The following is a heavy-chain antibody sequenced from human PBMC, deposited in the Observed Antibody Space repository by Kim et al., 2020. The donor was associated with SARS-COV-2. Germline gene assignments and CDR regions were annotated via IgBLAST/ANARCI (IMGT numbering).Heavy chain of an antibody. CDR2: K. CDR3: ARMAYSSGYDY. Sequence: KYNSPALKTRLTISKDTSKNQVVLTMTNMDPVDTATYYCARMAYSSGYDYWGQGTLVTVSS. V-gene: IGHV2-70*01. D-gene: IGHD6-19*01. J-gene: IGHJ4*02.